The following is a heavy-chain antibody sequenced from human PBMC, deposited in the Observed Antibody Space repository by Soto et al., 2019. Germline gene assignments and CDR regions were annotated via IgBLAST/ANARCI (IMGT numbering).Heavy chain of an antibody. CDR3: ARSGRNTYYYGMDV. Sequence: QVQLQESGPGLVKPSQTLSLTCSVSGGSISSGGYYWSWIRQPPGKGLEWIGYIYYSANTHYNTSIKGRVTISADTSKNQFSLNLSSVTAADTAVYYWARSGRNTYYYGMDVWGQGTRVTVSS. CDR1: GGSISSGGYY. V-gene: IGHV4-31*02. D-gene: IGHD1-1*01. CDR2: IYYSANT. J-gene: IGHJ6*02.